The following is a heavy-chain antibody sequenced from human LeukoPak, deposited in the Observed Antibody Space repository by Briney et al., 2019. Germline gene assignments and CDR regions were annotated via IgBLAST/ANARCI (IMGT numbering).Heavy chain of an antibody. J-gene: IGHJ6*03. CDR1: GFTFSSYS. D-gene: IGHD4-17*01. Sequence: PGGSLRLSCAASGFTFSSYSMNWVRQAPGKGLEWVSYISSSSSTIYYADSVKGRFTISRDNAKNSLYLQMNSLRVEDTAVYYCAKDGLRPKLYYLDVWGKGTTVTISS. CDR2: ISSSSSTI. V-gene: IGHV3-48*01. CDR3: AKDGLRPKLYYLDV.